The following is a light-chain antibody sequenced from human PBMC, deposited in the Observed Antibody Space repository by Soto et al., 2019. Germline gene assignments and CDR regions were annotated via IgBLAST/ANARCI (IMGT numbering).Light chain of an antibody. J-gene: IGLJ3*02. Sequence: QSALSQPRSVSGSPGQSVTISCTGTSTDVGASNYVSWFQQHSEKAPKLIIYDVTERPSGVPDSFSGSKSGNTASLTISGLQAEDEADYDCCSYGNMNIYWIFVGGTKLTVL. CDR1: STDVGASNY. V-gene: IGLV2-11*01. CDR3: CSYGNMNIYWI. CDR2: DVT.